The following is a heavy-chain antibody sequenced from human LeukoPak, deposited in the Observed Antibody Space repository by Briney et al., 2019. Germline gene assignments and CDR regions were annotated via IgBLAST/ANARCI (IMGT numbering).Heavy chain of an antibody. CDR1: GGSISSYY. CDR3: AREVWIQLWLGWFDP. Sequence: SETLSLTCTVSGGSISSYYWSWIRQPAGKGLECIGRIYTSGSTNYNPSLKSRVTMSVDTSKNQFSLKLSSVTAADTTVYYCAREVWIQLWLGWFDPWGRGTLVTVSS. V-gene: IGHV4-4*07. CDR2: IYTSGST. D-gene: IGHD5-18*01. J-gene: IGHJ5*02.